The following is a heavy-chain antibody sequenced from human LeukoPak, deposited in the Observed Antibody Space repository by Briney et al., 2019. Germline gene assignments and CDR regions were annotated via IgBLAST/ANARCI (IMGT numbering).Heavy chain of an antibody. J-gene: IGHJ4*02. CDR1: GFTFSSYE. Sequence: GGSLRLSCAASGFTFSSYEMNWVRQAPGKGLVWVSYISSSGSTIYYADSVKGRFTISRDNAKNSLYLQMNSLRAEDTAVYYCASAIAVAGYYFDYWGQGTLVTVSS. V-gene: IGHV3-48*03. CDR3: ASAIAVAGYYFDY. CDR2: ISSSGSTI. D-gene: IGHD6-19*01.